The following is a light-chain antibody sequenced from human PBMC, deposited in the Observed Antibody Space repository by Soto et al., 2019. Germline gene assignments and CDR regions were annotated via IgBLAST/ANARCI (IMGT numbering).Light chain of an antibody. CDR2: EVS. CDR3: RSYDHSPTLYVL. J-gene: IGLJ2*01. CDR1: SSDVGGYNY. Sequence: QSVLTQPASVSGSPGQSITISCTGTSSDVGGYNYVSWYQQHPGKAPKLIIYEVSNRPSGVSNRFSGSKSGNTASLTISGLQAADEADYYCRSYDHSPTLYVLFGGGTKLTVL. V-gene: IGLV2-14*01.